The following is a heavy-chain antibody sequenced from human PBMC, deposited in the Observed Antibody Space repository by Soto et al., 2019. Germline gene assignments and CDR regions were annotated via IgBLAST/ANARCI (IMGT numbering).Heavy chain of an antibody. CDR3: AKVAGDSHPPDY. Sequence: GGSLRLSXAASGFTFSSYGMHWVRQAPGKGLEWVAVISYDGSNKYYADSVKGRFTISRDNSKNTLYLQMNSLRAEDTAVYYCAKVAGDSHPPDYWGQGTLVTVSS. J-gene: IGHJ4*02. CDR2: ISYDGSNK. CDR1: GFTFSSYG. V-gene: IGHV3-30*18. D-gene: IGHD7-27*01.